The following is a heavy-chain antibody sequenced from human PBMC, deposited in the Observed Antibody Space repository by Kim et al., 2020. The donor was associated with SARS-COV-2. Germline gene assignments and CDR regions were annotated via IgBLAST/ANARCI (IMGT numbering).Heavy chain of an antibody. CDR1: GFTFSSYG. J-gene: IGHJ4*01. CDR2: ISYDGSNK. Sequence: GGSLRLSCAASGFTFSSYGMHWVRQAPGKGLEWVAVISYDGSNKYYADSVKGRFTISRDNSKNTLYLQMNSLRAEDTAVYYCAKDQYYYDSSGYYDYDY. V-gene: IGHV3-30*18. D-gene: IGHD3-22*01. CDR3: AKDQYYYDSSGYYDYDY.